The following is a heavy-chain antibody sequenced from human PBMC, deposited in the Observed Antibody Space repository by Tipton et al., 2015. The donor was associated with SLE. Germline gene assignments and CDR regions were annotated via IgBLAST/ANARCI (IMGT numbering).Heavy chain of an antibody. Sequence: TLSLTCTVSTGSISSTSYYWGWFRQPPGKGLEWIASIYYTGSTYYNPSLKSRLTISVDPSKNQSSLRLSSVTAADTAVYYCASRYCSSTSCYWKYFQHWGQGSLVTVSS. CDR1: TGSISSTSYY. D-gene: IGHD2-2*01. V-gene: IGHV4-39*01. J-gene: IGHJ1*01. CDR2: IYYTGST. CDR3: ASRYCSSTSCYWKYFQH.